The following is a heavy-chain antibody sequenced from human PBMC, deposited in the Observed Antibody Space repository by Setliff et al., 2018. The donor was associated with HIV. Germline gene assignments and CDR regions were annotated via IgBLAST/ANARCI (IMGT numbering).Heavy chain of an antibody. V-gene: IGHV4-38-2*02. CDR3: AREGTYSGTYWVRRVASFDI. J-gene: IGHJ3*02. Sequence: SETLSLTCAVSGYSISTAYYWGWIRQPPGKGLEWIGSIYYSGSTYYNPSLKSRVTISLDTSKNQFSLKLSSVTAADTAVYYCAREGTYSGTYWVRRVASFDIWGQGTMVTVSS. CDR1: GYSISTAYY. CDR2: IYYSGST. D-gene: IGHD1-26*01.